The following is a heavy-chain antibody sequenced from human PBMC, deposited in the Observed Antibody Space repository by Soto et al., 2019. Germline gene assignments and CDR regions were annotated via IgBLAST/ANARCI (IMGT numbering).Heavy chain of an antibody. V-gene: IGHV1-18*01. D-gene: IGHD3-9*01. Sequence: ASVKVSCKASGYTFASYGISWVRQAPGQGLEWMGWISAYNGNTNYAQKLQGRVTMTTDTSTSTAYMELRSLRSDDTAVYYCARDREPGYDILTGYPLPWFDPWGQGTLVTVSS. CDR2: ISAYNGNT. J-gene: IGHJ5*02. CDR3: ARDREPGYDILTGYPLPWFDP. CDR1: GYTFASYG.